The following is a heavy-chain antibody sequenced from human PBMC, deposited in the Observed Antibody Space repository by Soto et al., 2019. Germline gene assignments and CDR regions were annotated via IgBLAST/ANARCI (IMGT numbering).Heavy chain of an antibody. Sequence: SVKVSCKASGGTFSSYRINWVRQAPGQGLERVGGIVPIYRTADYAQKFQGRVTITADESARTSYMELRSLKSQDTAVYYCVRDSGAKLSSSWGQGTLVTVSS. CDR2: IVPIYRTA. V-gene: IGHV1-69*13. CDR1: GGTFSSYR. J-gene: IGHJ4*02. CDR3: VRDSGAKLSSS. D-gene: IGHD6-13*01.